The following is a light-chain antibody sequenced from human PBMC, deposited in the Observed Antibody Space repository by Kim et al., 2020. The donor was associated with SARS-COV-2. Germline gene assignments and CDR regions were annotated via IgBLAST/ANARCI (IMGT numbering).Light chain of an antibody. CDR2: SAS. V-gene: IGKV3-20*01. Sequence: EIVLTQSPGTLSLSPGERATLSCKTSQTISSNYLAWYQQKPGQAPRLLLHSASNRATCTPDRFSGSVSGTDFTLTINGLDREDFAVYYCQQYGLAPPYSFGQGNKLEI. J-gene: IGKJ2*03. CDR3: QQYGLAPPYS. CDR1: QTISSNY.